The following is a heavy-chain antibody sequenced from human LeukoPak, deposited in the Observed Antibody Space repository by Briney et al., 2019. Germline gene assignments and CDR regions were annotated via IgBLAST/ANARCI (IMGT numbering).Heavy chain of an antibody. CDR1: GYTLTELS. J-gene: IGHJ4*02. D-gene: IGHD3-10*01. CDR2: FDPEDGET. CDR3: ATSSLPDYYGSGSYYNFDY. V-gene: IGHV1-24*01. Sequence: GASVKVSCKVSGYTLTELSMHWVRQAPGKGLEWVGGFDPEDGETIYAQKFQGRVTMTEDTSTDTAYMELSSLRSEDTAVYYCATSSLPDYYGSGSYYNFDYWGQGTLVTVSS.